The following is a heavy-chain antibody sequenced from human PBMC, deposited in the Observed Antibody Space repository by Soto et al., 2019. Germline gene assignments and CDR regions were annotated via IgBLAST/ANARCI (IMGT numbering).Heavy chain of an antibody. CDR2: ISYDGSNK. CDR1: GFTFSSYG. J-gene: IGHJ4*02. CDR3: AKDLEYYYDSSGYYPGGLDY. D-gene: IGHD3-22*01. Sequence: GESLKISCAASGFTFSSYGMHWVRQAPGKGLEWVAVISYDGSNKYYADSVKGRFTISRDNSKNTLYLQMNSLRAEDTAVYYCAKDLEYYYDSSGYYPGGLDYWGQGTLVTVSS. V-gene: IGHV3-30*18.